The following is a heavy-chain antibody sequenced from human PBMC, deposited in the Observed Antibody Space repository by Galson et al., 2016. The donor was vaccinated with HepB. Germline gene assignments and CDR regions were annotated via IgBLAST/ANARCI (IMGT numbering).Heavy chain of an antibody. D-gene: IGHD3-10*01. CDR2: ISGDRYYI. V-gene: IGHV3-23*01. CDR3: AKSLFRGARDF. CDR1: GFTLGRFP. J-gene: IGHJ4*02. Sequence: SLRLSCAGSGFTLGRFPMKWFRQAPGKGLEWVSAISGDRYYIYYADSVQGRFTISRDNARNILYLQMDGLRNEDTALYFCAKSLFRGARDFWGQGTLVTVSS.